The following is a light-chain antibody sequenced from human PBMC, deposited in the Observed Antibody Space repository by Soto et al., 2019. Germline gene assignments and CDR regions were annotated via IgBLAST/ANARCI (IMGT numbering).Light chain of an antibody. CDR1: SSDVGGYDY. CDR3: SSFTRSSTWV. V-gene: IGLV2-14*01. CDR2: EVT. J-gene: IGLJ3*02. Sequence: QSALTQPASVSGSPGQSITISCTGTSSDVGGYDYVSWFQHHPGKAPQLMIFEVTNRPSGVSDRFSGSKSGNTASLTISGLQAEDEADYYCSSFTRSSTWVFGGGTKVTVL.